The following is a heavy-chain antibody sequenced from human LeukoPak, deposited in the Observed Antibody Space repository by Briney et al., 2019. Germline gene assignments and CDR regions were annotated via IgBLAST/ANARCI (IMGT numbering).Heavy chain of an antibody. CDR2: IYYSGST. CDR1: GGSISSYY. Sequence: PSETLSLTCTVSGGSISSYYWSWIRQPPGKGLEWIGYIYYSGSTNYNPSLKSRVTISVDTSKNQFSLKLSSVTAADTAVYYCARSAKGYCSGGSCYSYYYYYMDVWGKGTTVTVSS. J-gene: IGHJ6*03. V-gene: IGHV4-59*01. D-gene: IGHD2-15*01. CDR3: ARSAKGYCSGGSCYSYYYYYMDV.